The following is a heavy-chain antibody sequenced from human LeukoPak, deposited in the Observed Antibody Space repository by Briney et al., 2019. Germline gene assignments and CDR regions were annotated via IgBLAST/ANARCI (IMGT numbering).Heavy chain of an antibody. J-gene: IGHJ4*02. Sequence: GGSLRLSCVASGFPFSSYWMTWVRQAPGKGLEWVAIIWYDGSDKYCADSVKGRFTVSRDNSRNTLYLQMNSLRAEDTAVYYCARDLGSSGFFNYWGQGTLVTVSP. D-gene: IGHD6-19*01. CDR3: ARDLGSSGFFNY. CDR2: IWYDGSDK. CDR1: GFPFSSYW. V-gene: IGHV3-33*08.